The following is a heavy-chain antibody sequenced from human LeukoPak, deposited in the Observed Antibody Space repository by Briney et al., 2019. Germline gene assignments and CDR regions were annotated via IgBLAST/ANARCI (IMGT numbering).Heavy chain of an antibody. J-gene: IGHJ4*02. V-gene: IGHV4-39*07. CDR2: IYYSGST. CDR1: GGSISSSSYY. CDR3: ARKPIINNAWYYFDC. Sequence: SETLSLTCTVSGGSISSSSYYWGWIRQPPGKGLEWIGSIYYSGSTYYNPSLKSRVTMSVDTSKNQFSLKLSSVTAADTAVYYCARKPIINNAWYYFDCWGQEILVAVSS. D-gene: IGHD1/OR15-1a*01.